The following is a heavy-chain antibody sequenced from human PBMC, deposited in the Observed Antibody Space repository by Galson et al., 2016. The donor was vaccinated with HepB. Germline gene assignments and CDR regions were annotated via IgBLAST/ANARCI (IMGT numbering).Heavy chain of an antibody. CDR1: GGTFSTYA. Sequence: SVKVSCKASGGTFSTYAISWVRQAPGQGLEWTGGIIPTSGTADYAQKFQGRVTITADESTSSSYMELSSLRSEDTAVYYCARRGAIGSGLDYWGQGTLVTVSS. D-gene: IGHD5/OR15-5a*01. J-gene: IGHJ4*02. CDR3: ARRGAIGSGLDY. CDR2: IIPTSGTA. V-gene: IGHV1-69*13.